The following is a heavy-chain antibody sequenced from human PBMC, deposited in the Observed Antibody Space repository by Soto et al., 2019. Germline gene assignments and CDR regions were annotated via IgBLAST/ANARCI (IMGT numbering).Heavy chain of an antibody. CDR3: ARHGYNSGWFPPSEYFQH. J-gene: IGHJ1*01. Sequence: QVQLQESGPGLVKPSETLSLTCTVSGGSISSYYWSWIRQPPGKGLECIGYIYYSGSTNYNPSLQRRVPISVDTSKNQCSLKLSSVTAADTAVYYCARHGYNSGWFPPSEYFQHWGQGTLVTVSS. V-gene: IGHV4-59*01. CDR2: IYYSGST. CDR1: GGSISSYY. D-gene: IGHD6-19*01.